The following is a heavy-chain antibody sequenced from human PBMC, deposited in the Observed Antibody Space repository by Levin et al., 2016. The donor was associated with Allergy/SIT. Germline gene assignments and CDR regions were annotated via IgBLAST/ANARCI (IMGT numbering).Heavy chain of an antibody. CDR1: GYTFTSYG. Sequence: ASVKVSCKASGYTFTSYGISWVRQAPGQGLEWMGWISAYNGNTNYAQKLQGRVTMTTDTSTSTAYMELRSLRSDDTAVYYCARDSIFVTRYSSGWYTYWGQGTLVTVSS. D-gene: IGHD6-19*01. J-gene: IGHJ4*02. CDR2: ISAYNGNT. CDR3: ARDSIFVTRYSSGWYTY. V-gene: IGHV1-18*04.